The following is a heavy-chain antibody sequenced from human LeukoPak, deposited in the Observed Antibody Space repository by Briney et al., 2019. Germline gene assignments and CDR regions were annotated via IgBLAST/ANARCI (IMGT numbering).Heavy chain of an antibody. V-gene: IGHV1-2*02. CDR2: INPKSGGT. CDR3: ARDSLYCSGVICYYYYYGMDV. D-gene: IGHD2-15*01. Sequence: ASVNVSCKASGYTFTGYYMHWVRQAPGQGLEWMGWINPKSGGTNYAQKFQGRVTMTRDTSISTAYMELSRLRSDDTAVYYCARDSLYCSGVICYYYYYGMDVWGQGTTVTVSS. CDR1: GYTFTGYY. J-gene: IGHJ6*02.